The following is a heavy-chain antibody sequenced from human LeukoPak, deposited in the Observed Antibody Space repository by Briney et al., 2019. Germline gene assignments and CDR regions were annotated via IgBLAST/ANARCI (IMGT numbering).Heavy chain of an antibody. Sequence: GGSLRLSCAASGFTVSSNYMSWVRQAPGKGLKWVSVIYSGGSTYYADSVKGRFTISRDNSKNTLYLQMNSLRAEDTAVYYCASSVRGATEYYFDYWGQGTLVTVSS. V-gene: IGHV3-53*01. CDR2: IYSGGST. D-gene: IGHD1-26*01. J-gene: IGHJ4*02. CDR1: GFTVSSNY. CDR3: ASSVRGATEYYFDY.